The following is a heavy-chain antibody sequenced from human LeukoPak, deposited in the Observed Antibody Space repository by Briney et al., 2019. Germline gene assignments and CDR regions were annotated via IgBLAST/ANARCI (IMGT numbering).Heavy chain of an antibody. J-gene: IGHJ4*02. CDR1: GGSISSSSYY. CDR3: ARQGRPLTGDSGDY. V-gene: IGHV4-39*01. D-gene: IGHD7-27*01. CDR2: IYYSGST. Sequence: SETLSLTCTVSGGSISSSSYYWGWIRQPPGKGLEWIGSIYYSGSTYYNPSLKSRVTISVDTSKNQFSLKLSSVTAADTAVYYCARQGRPLTGDSGDYWGQGTLVTVSS.